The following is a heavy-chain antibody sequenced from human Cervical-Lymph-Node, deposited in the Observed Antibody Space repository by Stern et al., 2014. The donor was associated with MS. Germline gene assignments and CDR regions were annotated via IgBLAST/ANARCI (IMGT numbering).Heavy chain of an antibody. Sequence: EVHLVESGGGLVQPGRSLRLSCAASGFNFDDYVMHWVRQGPGKGLVWVSGVTWNGGGFGYAKAATGWFTISRDNAKSSLYLQMNNLRAEDTALYYCAKGRLRHLDWRSPGDFGMAVWGQGTAVTVSS. V-gene: IGHV3-9*01. D-gene: IGHD3-9*01. J-gene: IGHJ6*02. CDR2: VTWNGGGF. CDR3: AKGRLRHLDWRSPGDFGMAV. CDR1: GFNFDDYV.